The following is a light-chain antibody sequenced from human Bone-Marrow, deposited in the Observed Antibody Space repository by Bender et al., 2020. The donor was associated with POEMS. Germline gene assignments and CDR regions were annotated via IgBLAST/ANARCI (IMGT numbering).Light chain of an antibody. CDR3: AAWDDSVSGWML. V-gene: IGLV1-47*01. CDR2: RDN. CDR1: SFNIGSNF. Sequence: QSVLTQPPSASGTPGQRVTISCSGSSFNIGSNFVYWYQQLPGAAPKLLIYRDNQRPSGVPSRFSGSKSGTSASLAISGLRSEDEADYFCAAWDDSVSGWMLIGGGTKLTVL. J-gene: IGLJ2*01.